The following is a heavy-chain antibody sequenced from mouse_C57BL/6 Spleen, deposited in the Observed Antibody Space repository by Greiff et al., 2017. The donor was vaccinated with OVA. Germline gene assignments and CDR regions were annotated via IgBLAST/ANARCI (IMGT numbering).Heavy chain of an antibody. V-gene: IGHV1-64*01. J-gene: IGHJ4*01. Sequence: QVQLKQSGAELVKPGASVKLSCKASGYTFTSYWMHWVKQRPGQGLEWIGMIHPNSGSTNYNEKFKSKATLTVDKSSSTAYMQLSSLTSEDSAVYYCANSYYDYAMDYWGQGTSVTVSS. CDR3: ANSYYDYAMDY. CDR2: IHPNSGST. D-gene: IGHD2-4*01. CDR1: GYTFTSYW.